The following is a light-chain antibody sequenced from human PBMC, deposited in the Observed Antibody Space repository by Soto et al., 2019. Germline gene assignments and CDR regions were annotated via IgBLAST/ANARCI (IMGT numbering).Light chain of an antibody. J-gene: IGKJ1*01. CDR2: DAS. CDR1: QGIVRW. CDR3: QHYYGFSRT. Sequence: DIQMTQSPSTLSASVGDRVTITCRASQGIVRWLAWYQQKPGKAPKLLIYDASTLESGVPSRFSGSGAGTEFTLTISSLQPDDFATYYCQHYYGFSRTFGQVTKVEIK. V-gene: IGKV1-5*01.